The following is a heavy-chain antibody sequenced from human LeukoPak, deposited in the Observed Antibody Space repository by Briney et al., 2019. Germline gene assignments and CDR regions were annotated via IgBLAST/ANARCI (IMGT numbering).Heavy chain of an antibody. CDR2: ISAYNGNT. CDR1: GYTFTSYG. V-gene: IGHV1-18*01. CDR3: ARDGRNYYYYYGMDV. J-gene: IGHJ6*02. Sequence: ASVKVSCKASGYTFTSYGISWVRQAPGQGLEWMGWISAYNGNTNYAQKLQGRVTMTTDTSTSTAYMELRSLRSDDTAVYYCARDGRNYYYYYGMDVWGQGTTVTVSS.